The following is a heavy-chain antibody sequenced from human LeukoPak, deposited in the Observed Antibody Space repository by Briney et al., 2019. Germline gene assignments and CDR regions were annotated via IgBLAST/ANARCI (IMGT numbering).Heavy chain of an antibody. Sequence: KASETLSLTCTVSGGSISSYYWSWIRQPPGKGLEWIGYIYYSGSTNYNPSLKSRVTISVDTSKNQFSLKLSSVTAADTAVYYCARVLSRDGYNFFDYWGQGTLVTVSS. V-gene: IGHV4-59*01. CDR3: ARVLSRDGYNFFDY. CDR2: IYYSGST. D-gene: IGHD5-24*01. CDR1: GGSISSYY. J-gene: IGHJ4*02.